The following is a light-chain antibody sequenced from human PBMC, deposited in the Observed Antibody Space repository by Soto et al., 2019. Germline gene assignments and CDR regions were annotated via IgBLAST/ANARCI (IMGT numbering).Light chain of an antibody. J-gene: IGKJ3*01. CDR1: QSVLYSSNNKNY. CDR2: WAS. Sequence: DIVMTQSPDSLAVSLGERATINCKSSQSVLYSSNNKNYLAWYQQKPGQPPKLLIYWASTRESGVPDRFSGSGSGTDFTLTISSLQAEDVAVYSCQQYFRPPFTFGPGTKVDIK. CDR3: QQYFRPPFT. V-gene: IGKV4-1*01.